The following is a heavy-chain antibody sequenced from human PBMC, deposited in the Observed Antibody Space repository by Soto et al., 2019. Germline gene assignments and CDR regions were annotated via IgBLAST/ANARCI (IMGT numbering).Heavy chain of an antibody. D-gene: IGHD2-15*01. CDR3: AHRPSYCSGGSCYSGFDY. CDR2: IYWDDDK. CDR1: GFSLSTSGVG. V-gene: IGHV2-5*02. J-gene: IGHJ4*02. Sequence: QITLKESGPTLVKPTQTLTLTCTFSGFSLSTSGVGVGWIRQPPGKALDRLALIYWDDDKRYSPSLKSRLTITKDTSKNQVVLTMINMDPVDTATYYCAHRPSYCSGGSCYSGFDYWGQGTLVTVSS.